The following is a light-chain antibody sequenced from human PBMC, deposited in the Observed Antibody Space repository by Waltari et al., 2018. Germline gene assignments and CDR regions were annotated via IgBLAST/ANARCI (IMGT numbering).Light chain of an antibody. J-gene: IGLJ2*01. CDR3: FSYAGRATGV. CDR1: SSAVGKYNL. CDR2: EGS. V-gene: IGLV2-23*01. Sequence: QSALTQPASVSGAPGQSIPISCPGTSSAVGKYNLFSWYQQHPGQAPKLMIYEGSQRPSGVSDRFSGSKSGNTASLTISGLQAEDEADYYCFSYAGRATGVFGGGTKLTVL.